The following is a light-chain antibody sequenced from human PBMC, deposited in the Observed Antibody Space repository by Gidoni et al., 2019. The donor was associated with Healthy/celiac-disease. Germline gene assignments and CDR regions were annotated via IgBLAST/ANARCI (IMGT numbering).Light chain of an antibody. Sequence: SYELTQPPSVSVTPGQTASINCSGDKLGDKYVCWYQQKPGQSPVLVIYQDSTRPSGTPVRFSCSNSGNTATLTISGTQAMDEADYYFQAWDSSTVVFGGGTKLTVL. CDR1: KLGDKY. CDR3: QAWDSSTVV. J-gene: IGLJ2*01. CDR2: QDS. V-gene: IGLV3-1*01.